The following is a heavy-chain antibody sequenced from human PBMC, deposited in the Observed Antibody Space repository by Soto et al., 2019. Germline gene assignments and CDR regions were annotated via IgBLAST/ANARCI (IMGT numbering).Heavy chain of an antibody. CDR3: ARGGDPDY. Sequence: GGSLRLSCVASGFTFNYYWMHWVRQAPVNGLVFVSRIQSYLSSPDYVDSVKGRFTISRYNAKNTLYLQMNNLRAEDTALYYCARGGDPDYWGQGTMVTVSS. J-gene: IGHJ4*02. D-gene: IGHD2-21*02. CDR2: IQSYLSSP. V-gene: IGHV3-74*01. CDR1: GFTFNYYW.